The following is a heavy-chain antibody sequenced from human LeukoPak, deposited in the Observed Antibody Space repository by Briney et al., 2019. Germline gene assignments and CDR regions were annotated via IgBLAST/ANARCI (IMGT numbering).Heavy chain of an antibody. CDR3: TRNGRSLDY. Sequence: GGSLRLSCAASGFTFSSYWMSWVRQAPGKGLEWVANIKQDGSEKYYVDSVKGRFTISRDNAKNSLHLQMNSLRAEDTAAYYCTRNGRSLDYWGQGTLVTVSS. CDR2: IKQDGSEK. CDR1: GFTFSSYW. J-gene: IGHJ4*02. D-gene: IGHD2-15*01. V-gene: IGHV3-7*01.